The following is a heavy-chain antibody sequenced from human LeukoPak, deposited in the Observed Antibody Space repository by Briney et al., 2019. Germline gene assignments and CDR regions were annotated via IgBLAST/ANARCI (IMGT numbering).Heavy chain of an antibody. CDR2: IIPILGIA. CDR3: AREGPEYYDILTGYFSLNGMDV. V-gene: IGHV1-69*04. CDR1: GGNFSSYT. D-gene: IGHD3-9*01. Sequence: SVKVSCKASGGNFSSYTISWVRQAPGQGLEWMGRIIPILGIANYAQKFQGRVTITADKSTSTAYMELSSLRSEDTAVYYCAREGPEYYDILTGYFSLNGMDVWGQGTTVTVSS. J-gene: IGHJ6*02.